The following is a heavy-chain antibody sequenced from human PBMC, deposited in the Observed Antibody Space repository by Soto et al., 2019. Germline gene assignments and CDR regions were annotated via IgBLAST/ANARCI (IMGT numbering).Heavy chain of an antibody. V-gene: IGHV4-59*08. CDR1: GGSISSYY. CDR2: IYYSGST. J-gene: IGHJ6*02. CDR3: ARHGYYYGSGPGGMDV. D-gene: IGHD3-10*01. Sequence: SETLSLTCTVSGGSISSYYWSWIRQPPGKGLEWIGYIYYSGSTNYNPSLKSRVSVSVDTSKNQFSLKLSSVTAADTAVYYCARHGYYYGSGPGGMDVWGQGTTVTVSS.